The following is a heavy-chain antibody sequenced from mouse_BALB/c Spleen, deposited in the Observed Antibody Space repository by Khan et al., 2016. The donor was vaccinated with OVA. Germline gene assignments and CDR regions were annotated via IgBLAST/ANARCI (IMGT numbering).Heavy chain of an antibody. CDR2: ISGDSNTI. CDR1: GFTFNNYG. Sequence: DVQLVESGGGLVQPGGSRKLSCAASGFTFNNYGMHWVRQAPEKGLEWVAYISGDSNTIYYVDSVTGRFTISRDNPKNTLFLQMTSLMSEDTAMYYCATSYFYGYYFDYWGPGTTLTVS. CDR3: ATSYFYGYYFDY. V-gene: IGHV5-17*02. J-gene: IGHJ2*01. D-gene: IGHD1-1*01.